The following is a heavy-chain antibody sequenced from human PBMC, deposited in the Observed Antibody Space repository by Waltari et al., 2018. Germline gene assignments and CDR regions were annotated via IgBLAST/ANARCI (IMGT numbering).Heavy chain of an antibody. J-gene: IGHJ2*01. CDR3: ARQYSSSWRGWYFDL. CDR2: IYSSGST. D-gene: IGHD6-13*01. Sequence: QVQLQESGPGLVKPSETLSLTCPVSGGSISCHYWSWIRQPPGKGLEWIGYIYSSGSTNYNPSLKSRVTISVDTSKNQFSLKLSSVTAADTAVYYCARQYSSSWRGWYFDLWGRGTLVTVSS. V-gene: IGHV4-59*11. CDR1: GGSISCHY.